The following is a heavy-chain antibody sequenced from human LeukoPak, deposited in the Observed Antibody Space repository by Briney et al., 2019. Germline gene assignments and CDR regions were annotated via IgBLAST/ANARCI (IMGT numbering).Heavy chain of an antibody. J-gene: IGHJ5*02. V-gene: IGHV3-66*01. Sequence: GGSLRLSCAASGFTVSRNYMSWVRQAPGKGLEWVSVIYSGGRTYYADSVKGRFTISRDNSKNTLYLQMNSLGAEDTAFYYCARGLTSTLLRYFGPWGQGTLVTVSS. CDR3: ARGLTSTLLRYFGP. CDR1: GFTVSRNY. CDR2: IYSGGRT. D-gene: IGHD2-2*01.